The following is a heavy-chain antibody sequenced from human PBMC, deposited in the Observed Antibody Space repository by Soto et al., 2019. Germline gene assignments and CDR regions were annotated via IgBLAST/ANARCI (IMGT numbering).Heavy chain of an antibody. Sequence: QVQLVESGGGVVQPGRSLRLSCATSGFTFSNYGMHWVRQAPGKGLEWVSLIAYDGSSEYYADSVQGRFDISRDNSKNTLDLQMTTLTVDDTAVYDCTSDPSYGWGMNYWGQGTLVTVSS. CDR2: IAYDGSSE. V-gene: IGHV3-30*03. CDR1: GFTFSNYG. J-gene: IGHJ4*01. D-gene: IGHD3-16*01. CDR3: TSDPSYGWGMNY.